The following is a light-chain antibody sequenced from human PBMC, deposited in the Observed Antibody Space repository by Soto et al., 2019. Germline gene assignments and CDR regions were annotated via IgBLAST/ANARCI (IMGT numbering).Light chain of an antibody. CDR3: QQYNSYPLT. CDR2: KAS. J-gene: IGKJ4*01. V-gene: IGKV1-5*03. CDR1: QSISSW. Sequence: DIQMTQSPSTLSASVGDRVTITCRASQSISSWLAWYQQKPGKAPNLLIYKASSLESGVPSRFSGSGSGTEFTLNISSLQPDDFATYYCQQYNSYPLTVGGGTKVEIK.